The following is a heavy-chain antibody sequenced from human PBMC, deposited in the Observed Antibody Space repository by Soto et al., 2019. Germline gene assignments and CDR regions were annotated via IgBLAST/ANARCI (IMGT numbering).Heavy chain of an antibody. CDR2: INLRGGTT. D-gene: IGHD4-17*01. CDR1: GYNFNQYY. J-gene: IGHJ4*02. Sequence: QVQLMQSGAEVRKPGASVRLSCETSGYNFNQYYIHWVRQAPGQGLEWMGIINLRGGTTEYAHKFRGRVTVTGDTSTRTAYMALRSLRSDHTAIYFCARGPDDSDVPRWDYWGQGTLVTVSS. V-gene: IGHV1-46*02. CDR3: ARGPDDSDVPRWDY.